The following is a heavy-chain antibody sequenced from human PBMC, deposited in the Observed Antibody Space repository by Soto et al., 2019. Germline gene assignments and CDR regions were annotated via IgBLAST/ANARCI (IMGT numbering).Heavy chain of an antibody. D-gene: IGHD3-22*01. CDR1: GFTFSNYA. V-gene: IGHV3-30-3*01. Sequence: QVQLVESGGGVVQPGRSLRLSCAASGFTFSNYAMHWVRQAPGKGLEWVAVISYQGSNKYYADSVKGRFTISRDNSKNTLYLQMNSLRAEDTAVYYCARKYHYDSSGYYYAEYFQHWGQGTLVTVSS. CDR3: ARKYHYDSSGYYYAEYFQH. CDR2: ISYQGSNK. J-gene: IGHJ1*01.